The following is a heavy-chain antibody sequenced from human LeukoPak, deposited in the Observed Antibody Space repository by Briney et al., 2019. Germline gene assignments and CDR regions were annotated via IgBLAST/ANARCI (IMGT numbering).Heavy chain of an antibody. Sequence: ASVKVSCKASGYTFPGYYMHWVRQAPGQGLEWMGRINPNSGGTNSAQKFQGRVTMTRDTSISTAYMELSRLRSDDTAVYYCARALEYSSSYNWFDPWGQGTLVTVSS. V-gene: IGHV1-2*06. J-gene: IGHJ5*02. CDR3: ARALEYSSSYNWFDP. CDR1: GYTFPGYY. CDR2: INPNSGGT. D-gene: IGHD6-6*01.